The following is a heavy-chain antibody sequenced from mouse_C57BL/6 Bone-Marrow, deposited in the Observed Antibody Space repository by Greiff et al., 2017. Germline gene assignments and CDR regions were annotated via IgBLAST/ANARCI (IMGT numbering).Heavy chain of an antibody. V-gene: IGHV5-9*01. D-gene: IGHD1-1*01. Sequence: EVKLVESGGGLVKPGGSLKLSCAASGFTFSSYTMSWVRQTPEKRLEWVATISGGGGNTYYPDSVKGRFTISRDNAKNTLYLQMSSLRSEDTALYYCASPLYYYGSSYSYWYFDVWGTGTTVTVSS. J-gene: IGHJ1*03. CDR2: ISGGGGNT. CDR3: ASPLYYYGSSYSYWYFDV. CDR1: GFTFSSYT.